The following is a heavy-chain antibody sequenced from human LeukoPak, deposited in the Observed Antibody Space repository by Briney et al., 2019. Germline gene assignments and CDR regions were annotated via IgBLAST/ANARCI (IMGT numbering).Heavy chain of an antibody. J-gene: IGHJ2*01. CDR2: ISGSAGST. D-gene: IGHD5-12*01. Sequence: PGGSLRLACAASGFTFSSYAMSWVRQAPGRGLEWVSAISGSAGSTYYADSVKGRFTISRDNSKNTLYLQMNSLRAEDTAVYYCAKELVATTPYWYFDLWGRGTLVTVSS. V-gene: IGHV3-23*01. CDR1: GFTFSSYA. CDR3: AKELVATTPYWYFDL.